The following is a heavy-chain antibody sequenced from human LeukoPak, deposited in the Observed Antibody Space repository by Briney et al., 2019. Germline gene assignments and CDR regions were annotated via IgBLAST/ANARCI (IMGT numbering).Heavy chain of an antibody. J-gene: IGHJ3*02. Sequence: GASVKVSCKASGYIFTNYGISWVRQAPGQGLEWLGWISGYNGITNHAEKLQGRVTMTTDTSTNTAYMDLRSLTSDDTAVYYCARGARSVAFGFAFDIWGQGTTVTVSS. CDR2: ISGYNGIT. D-gene: IGHD2-21*01. CDR3: ARGARSVAFGFAFDI. V-gene: IGHV1-18*01. CDR1: GYIFTNYG.